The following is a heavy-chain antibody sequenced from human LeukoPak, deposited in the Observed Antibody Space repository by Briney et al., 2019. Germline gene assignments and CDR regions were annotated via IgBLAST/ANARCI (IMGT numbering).Heavy chain of an antibody. D-gene: IGHD5-18*01. Sequence: PGGSLRLSCAASGFTFSDSPMHWVRQAPGKGLEWVTFIRSDGTNKYYADSVKGRFTISRDNSKNTLYLQMNSLRAEDTAVYYCAKDNRGYSYGYDWFDPWGQGTLVTVSS. CDR3: AKDNRGYSYGYDWFDP. V-gene: IGHV3-30*02. J-gene: IGHJ5*02. CDR1: GFTFSDSP. CDR2: IRSDGTNK.